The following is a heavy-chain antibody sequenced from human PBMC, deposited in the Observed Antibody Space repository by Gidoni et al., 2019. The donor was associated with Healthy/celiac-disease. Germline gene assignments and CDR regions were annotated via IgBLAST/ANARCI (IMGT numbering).Heavy chain of an antibody. Sequence: QVQLQESGPGRVKPSQTLSLTCTVSGGSISSGGYYWSWIRQHPGKGLEWIGYIYYSGSTYYNPSLKSRVTISVDTSKNQFSLKLSSVTAADTAVYYCARSPGRIGDSLRNPWFDPWGQGTLVTVSS. D-gene: IGHD4-17*01. CDR2: IYYSGST. CDR3: ARSPGRIGDSLRNPWFDP. CDR1: GGSISSGGYY. V-gene: IGHV4-31*03. J-gene: IGHJ5*02.